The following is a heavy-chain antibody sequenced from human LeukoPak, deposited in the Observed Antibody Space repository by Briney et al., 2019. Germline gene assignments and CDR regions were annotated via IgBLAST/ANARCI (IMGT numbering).Heavy chain of an antibody. Sequence: ESGPTLVNPTQTLTLTCTFSGFSLSTSGMCVSGIRQPPGKALEWLARIDWDDDKYYSTSLKTRLTISKDTSKNQVVLTMTNMDPVDTATYYCARIPAYYYDSSGNDYWGQGTLVTVSS. CDR3: ARIPAYYYDSSGNDY. V-gene: IGHV2-70*11. CDR2: IDWDDDK. D-gene: IGHD3-22*01. J-gene: IGHJ4*02. CDR1: GFSLSTSGMC.